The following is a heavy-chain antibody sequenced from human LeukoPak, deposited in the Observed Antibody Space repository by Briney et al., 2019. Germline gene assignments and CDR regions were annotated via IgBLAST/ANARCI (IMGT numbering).Heavy chain of an antibody. CDR1: GESFSGYY. Sequence: PSETLSLTCAVYGESFSGYYWSWIRQPPGKGLEWIGEINHSGSTNYNPSLKSRVTISVDTSKNQFSLKLSSVTAADTAVYYCARRGFDSSYFDYWGQGTLVTVSP. J-gene: IGHJ4*02. CDR3: ARRGFDSSYFDY. V-gene: IGHV4-34*01. CDR2: INHSGST. D-gene: IGHD3-9*01.